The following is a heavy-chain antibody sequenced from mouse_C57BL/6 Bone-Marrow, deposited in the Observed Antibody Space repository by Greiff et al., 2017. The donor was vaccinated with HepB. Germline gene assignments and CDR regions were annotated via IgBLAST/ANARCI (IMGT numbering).Heavy chain of an antibody. V-gene: IGHV5-6*01. CDR2: ISSGGSYT. CDR1: GFTFSSYG. D-gene: IGHD1-1*01. J-gene: IGHJ4*01. Sequence: EVKLMESGGDLVKPGGSLKLSCAASGFTFSSYGMSWVRQTPDKRLEWVATISSGGSYTYYPDSVKGRFTISRDNAKNTLYLQMSSLKSEDTAMYYCARPITTVDGYYAMDYWGQGTSVTVSS. CDR3: ARPITTVDGYYAMDY.